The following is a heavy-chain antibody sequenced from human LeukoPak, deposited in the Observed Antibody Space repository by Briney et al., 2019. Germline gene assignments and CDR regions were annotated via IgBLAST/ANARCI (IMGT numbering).Heavy chain of an antibody. CDR1: GGSISSGGYY. J-gene: IGHJ6*02. Sequence: SETLSLTCTVSGGSISSGGYYWSWIRQHPGKGLEWIGYIYYSGSTYYNPSLKSRVTISVDTSKNQFSLKLSSVTAADTAVYYCARTPGITIFGVVYYYGMDVRGQGTTVTVSS. D-gene: IGHD3-3*01. CDR2: IYYSGST. V-gene: IGHV4-31*03. CDR3: ARTPGITIFGVVYYYGMDV.